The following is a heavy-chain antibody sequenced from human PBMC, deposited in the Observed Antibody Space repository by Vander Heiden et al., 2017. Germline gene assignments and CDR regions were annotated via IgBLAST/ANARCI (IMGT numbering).Heavy chain of an antibody. CDR1: GGSISSSSYY. CDR3: ARHFQGIAVAGIDC. Sequence: QLQLQESGPGLVKPSETLSLTCTVSGGSISSSSYYWGWIRQPPGKGLEWIGSIYYRGSTYYNPSLKSRVTISVDTSKNQFSLKLSSVTAADTAVYYCARHFQGIAVAGIDCWGQGTLVTVSS. CDR2: IYYRGST. D-gene: IGHD6-19*01. V-gene: IGHV4-39*01. J-gene: IGHJ4*02.